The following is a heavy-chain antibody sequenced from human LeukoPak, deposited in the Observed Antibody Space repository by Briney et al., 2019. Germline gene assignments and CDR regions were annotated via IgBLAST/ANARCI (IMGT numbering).Heavy chain of an antibody. CDR3: AMSPASGSQPRYYYYGMDV. CDR1: GGTFSSYA. J-gene: IGHJ6*02. D-gene: IGHD3-10*01. V-gene: IGHV1-69*04. CDR2: IIPILGIA. Sequence: SVKVSCKASGGTFSSYAISWVRQAPGQGLEWMGRIIPILGIANYAQKFQGRVTITADKSTSTAYMELSSLRSEDTAVYYCAMSPASGSQPRYYYYGMDVWGQGTTVTVSS.